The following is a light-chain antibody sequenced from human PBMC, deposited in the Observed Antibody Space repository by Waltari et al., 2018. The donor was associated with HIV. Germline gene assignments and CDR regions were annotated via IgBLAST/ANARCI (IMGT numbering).Light chain of an antibody. CDR3: QQSSSLPHT. CDR2: YAS. Sequence: EIVLTQSPDFQSVTPKEKVTITCRASQSIGSNLHWYQQKPDQSPKLLIKYASRSFSGVPSRFSGSGSGTDCTRTISRLEAEDAATYYCQQSSSLPHTFGQGTKLEIK. J-gene: IGKJ2*01. V-gene: IGKV6-21*01. CDR1: QSIGSN.